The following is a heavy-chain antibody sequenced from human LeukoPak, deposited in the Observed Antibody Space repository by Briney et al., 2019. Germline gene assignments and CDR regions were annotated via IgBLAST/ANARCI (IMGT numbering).Heavy chain of an antibody. CDR2: ISGSGGST. CDR1: GFTFSSYV. J-gene: IGHJ4*02. CDR3: AKDPGGSYYSMYYFDY. D-gene: IGHD1-26*01. Sequence: AGGSLRLPCAASGFTFSSYVMSWVRQAPGKGLEWVSAISGSGGSTYYADSVKGRFTISRDNSKNTLYLQMNSLRAEDTAVYYCAKDPGGSYYSMYYFDYWGQGTLVTVSS. V-gene: IGHV3-23*01.